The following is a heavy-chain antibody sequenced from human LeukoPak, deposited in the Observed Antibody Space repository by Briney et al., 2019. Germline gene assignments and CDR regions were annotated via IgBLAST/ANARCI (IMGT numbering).Heavy chain of an antibody. CDR2: INPNSGGT. D-gene: IGHD3-22*01. CDR1: GYTLSDYY. CDR3: ARAGIWDYDDSSGYHNAAFDI. J-gene: IGHJ3*02. V-gene: IGHV1-2*02. Sequence: ASVKVSCKASGYTLSDYYMHWVRQAPGQGLEWMVWINPNSGGTSYAQKFQGRVTVTRDTSISTAYMELSTLRSDDTAVYYCARAGIWDYDDSSGYHNAAFDIWGLGTMVTVPS.